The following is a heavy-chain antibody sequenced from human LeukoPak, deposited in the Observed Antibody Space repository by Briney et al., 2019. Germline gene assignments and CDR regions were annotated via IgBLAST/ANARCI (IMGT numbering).Heavy chain of an antibody. Sequence: SETLSLTCTVSGYSISSGYYWGWIRQPPGKGLEWIGSIYHSGSTYYNPSLMSRVTISVDTSKNQFSLKLSSVTAADTAVYYCAGPTYYYDSSGYYRAFDIWGQGTMVTVSS. J-gene: IGHJ3*02. D-gene: IGHD3-22*01. CDR2: IYHSGST. CDR1: GYSISSGYY. V-gene: IGHV4-38-2*02. CDR3: AGPTYYYDSSGYYRAFDI.